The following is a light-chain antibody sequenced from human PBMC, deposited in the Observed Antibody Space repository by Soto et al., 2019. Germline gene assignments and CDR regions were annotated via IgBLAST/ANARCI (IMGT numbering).Light chain of an antibody. CDR1: QSFTSH. CDR3: QQSHSAPLT. Sequence: QMTQSTSSLFASVGDRVTITCRSSQSFTSHLNWYQQKVGQSAKLLIYAASTLQSGVPPRFSGSGSGTEFTLTISGLQREDFATYYCQQSHSAPLTFGGGTKVEIK. V-gene: IGKV1-39*01. J-gene: IGKJ4*01. CDR2: AAS.